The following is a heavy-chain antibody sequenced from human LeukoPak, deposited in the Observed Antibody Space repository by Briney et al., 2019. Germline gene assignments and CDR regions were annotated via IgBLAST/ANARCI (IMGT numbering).Heavy chain of an antibody. D-gene: IGHD2-8*01. Sequence: ASVKVSCKASGYTFTGYYMHWVRQAPGQGLEWMGWINPSSGGTNYAQKFQGRVTMTRDTSISTAYMELSRLRSDDTAVYYCARDLGIVLMVYEKSFDYWGQGTLVTVSS. CDR1: GYTFTGYY. V-gene: IGHV1-2*02. CDR2: INPSSGGT. CDR3: ARDLGIVLMVYEKSFDY. J-gene: IGHJ4*02.